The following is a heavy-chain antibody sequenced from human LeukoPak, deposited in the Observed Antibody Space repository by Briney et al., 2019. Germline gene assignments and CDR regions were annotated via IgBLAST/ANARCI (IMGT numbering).Heavy chain of an antibody. Sequence: VASVKVSCKASGYTFTGYYMHWVRQAPGQGLEWTGWINPNSGGTNYAQKFQGRVTMTRDTSISTAYMELSRLRSDDTAVYYCARDCGRSDGHNWFDPWGQGTLVTVSS. CDR1: GYTFTGYY. V-gene: IGHV1-2*02. CDR2: INPNSGGT. J-gene: IGHJ5*02. D-gene: IGHD3/OR15-3a*01. CDR3: ARDCGRSDGHNWFDP.